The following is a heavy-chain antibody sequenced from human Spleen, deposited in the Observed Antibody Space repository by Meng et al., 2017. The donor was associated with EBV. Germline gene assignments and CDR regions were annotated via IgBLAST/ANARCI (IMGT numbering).Heavy chain of an antibody. J-gene: IGHJ4*02. CDR1: GYRFTSYG. Sequence: QVHVGEFGRRVKELWDAVQVSFKASGYRFTSYGISWVRQAPGQGLEWMGWINVYNGNTDFPQKVQGRVTLTTDTSTNTASMEMRSLRSDDTALYYCTRDRKVDSRVATTASFDYWGQGTLVTVSS. CDR2: INVYNGNT. CDR3: TRDRKVDSRVATTASFDY. D-gene: IGHD3-22*01. V-gene: IGHV1-18*01.